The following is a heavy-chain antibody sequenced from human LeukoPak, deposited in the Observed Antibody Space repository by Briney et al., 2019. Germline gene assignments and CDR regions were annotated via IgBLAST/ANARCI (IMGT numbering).Heavy chain of an antibody. CDR3: ASILGYCSSTSCYAFDY. Sequence: PGGSLRLSCAASGFTFSDYYMSWIRQAPGKGLEWASYISSSGSTIYYADSVKGRFTISRDNAKNSLYLQMNSLRAEDTAVYYCASILGYCSSTSCYAFDYWGQGTLVTVSS. D-gene: IGHD2-2*01. CDR1: GFTFSDYY. V-gene: IGHV3-11*04. CDR2: ISSSGSTI. J-gene: IGHJ4*02.